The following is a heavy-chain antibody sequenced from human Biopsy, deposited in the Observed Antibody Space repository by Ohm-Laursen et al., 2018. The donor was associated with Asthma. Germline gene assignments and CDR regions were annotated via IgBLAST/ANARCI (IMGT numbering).Heavy chain of an antibody. V-gene: IGHV3-30*03. CDR1: GFVFSQSG. D-gene: IGHD3-3*01. J-gene: IGHJ4*02. CDR3: ARDVMEWYLPAFDF. CDR2: ISFDGSNK. Sequence: SLRLSCAASGFVFSQSGMHWVRQTPAKGLEWVAVISFDGSNKYYADSVKGRFTISRDNSKNTLYLQMTSLSAEDSAVYYCARDVMEWYLPAFDFWGQGTLVTVSS.